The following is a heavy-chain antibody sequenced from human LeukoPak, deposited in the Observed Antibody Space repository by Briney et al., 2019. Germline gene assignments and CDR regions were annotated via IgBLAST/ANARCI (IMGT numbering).Heavy chain of an antibody. CDR3: ARSVIMTDFYYYGMDV. Sequence: ASVKVSCKASGYTFTSKTINWVRQAPGQGLEWMGWINTNTGNPAYAQGFTGRFVFSLDTSVSTAYLRISSLKAEDSAVYYCARSVIMTDFYYYGMDVWGQGTTVTVSS. CDR2: INTNTGNP. CDR1: GYTFTSKT. J-gene: IGHJ6*02. V-gene: IGHV7-4-1*02. D-gene: IGHD3-16*01.